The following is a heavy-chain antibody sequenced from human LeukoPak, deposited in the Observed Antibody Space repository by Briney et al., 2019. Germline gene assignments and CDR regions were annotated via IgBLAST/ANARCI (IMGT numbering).Heavy chain of an antibody. Sequence: GGSLRLSCAASGFTFGNYGMSWVRQAAGKGLEWVSGINWNGGSTDYADSVEGRFTISRDNAKNSQYLQMNSLRVEDTALYYCARAQTYGDSRLLLDYWGQGTLVTVSS. J-gene: IGHJ4*02. D-gene: IGHD2-21*02. CDR1: GFTFGNYG. V-gene: IGHV3-20*04. CDR3: ARAQTYGDSRLLLDY. CDR2: INWNGGST.